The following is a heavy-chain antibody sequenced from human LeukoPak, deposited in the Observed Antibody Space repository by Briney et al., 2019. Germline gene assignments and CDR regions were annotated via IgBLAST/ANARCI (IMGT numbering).Heavy chain of an antibody. CDR3: AKDCYSSSWYGFDP. V-gene: IGHV3-23*01. Sequence: GGSLRLSCAASGFTFSNYAMSWVRQAPGKGLEWVSAISGSGGSTYYADSVKGRLTISRDNSKNTLYLQMNGLRAEDTAVYYCAKDCYSSSWYGFDPWGQGTLVTVSS. D-gene: IGHD6-13*01. CDR2: ISGSGGST. J-gene: IGHJ5*02. CDR1: GFTFSNYA.